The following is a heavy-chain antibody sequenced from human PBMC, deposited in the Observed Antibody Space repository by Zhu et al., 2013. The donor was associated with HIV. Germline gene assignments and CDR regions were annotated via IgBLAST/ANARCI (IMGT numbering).Heavy chain of an antibody. D-gene: IGHD2-8*01. V-gene: IGHV4-30-2*01. CDR1: GGSLSSADYS. Sequence: VQLQESGSGLVKPSQTLSLTCAVSGGSLSSADYSWSWIRQPPGKGPEWIGYIYHSGSTYYNPSLRSRVTISVDKSKNQFSLKLNSVTAADTALYYCARCRGTWCADAFDIWGQGTMVTVSS. J-gene: IGHJ3*02. CDR3: ARCRGTWCADAFDI. CDR2: IYHSGST.